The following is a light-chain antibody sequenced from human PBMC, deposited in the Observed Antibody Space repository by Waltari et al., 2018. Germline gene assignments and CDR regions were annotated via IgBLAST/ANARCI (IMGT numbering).Light chain of an antibody. Sequence: QSALTQPASVSGSPGQSITISCTGTSSADGSYNLVSWCQQHPGKAPKLMIYEGSKRPSGVSNRFSGSKSGNTASLTISGLQAEDEADYYCCSYAGSSTPNWVFGGGTKLTVL. J-gene: IGLJ3*02. CDR1: SSADGSYNL. CDR2: EGS. V-gene: IGLV2-23*01. CDR3: CSYAGSSTPNWV.